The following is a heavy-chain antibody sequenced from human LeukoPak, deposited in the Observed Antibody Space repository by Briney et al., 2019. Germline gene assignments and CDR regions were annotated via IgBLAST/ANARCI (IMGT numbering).Heavy chain of an antibody. D-gene: IGHD6-6*01. V-gene: IGHV4-38-2*02. CDR2: IYHNGNT. CDR3: AREYSSSSRAFDI. J-gene: IGHJ3*02. CDR1: GYSISSGYY. Sequence: PSETLSLTCAVSGYSISSGYYWGWLRQPPGKGLEWIGSIYHNGNTYYNPSLKSRVTISVDTSKNQFSPQLSSVTAADTAVSYCAREYSSSSRAFDIWGQGTMGTGS.